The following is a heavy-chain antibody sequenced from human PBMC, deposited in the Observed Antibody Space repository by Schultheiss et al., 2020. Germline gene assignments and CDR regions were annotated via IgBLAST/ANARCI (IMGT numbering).Heavy chain of an antibody. CDR1: GGSISSGGYY. J-gene: IGHJ4*02. V-gene: IGHV4-61*08. CDR2: IYHSGST. CDR3: ARVKSENDYGDYAAVDY. Sequence: SETLSLTCTVSGGSISSGGYYWSWIRQHPGKGLEWIGYIYHSGSTNYNPSLKSRVTISVDTSKNQFSLKLSSVTAADTAVYYCARVKSENDYGDYAAVDYWGQGTLVTVSS. D-gene: IGHD4-17*01.